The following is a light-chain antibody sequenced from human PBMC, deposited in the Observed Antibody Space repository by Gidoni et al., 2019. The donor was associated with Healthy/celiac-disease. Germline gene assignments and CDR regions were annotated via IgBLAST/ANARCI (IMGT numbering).Light chain of an antibody. CDR3: QQSYSTPWT. Sequence: DIQMTQPPSSLSASVGDRVTITCRASQSSSSYLNWYQQKPGKAPKLLIYAASSLQSWVPSRFSGSGSGTDFTLTISSLQPADFATYYCQQSYSTPWTFGQGTTVEIK. J-gene: IGKJ1*01. V-gene: IGKV1-39*01. CDR2: AAS. CDR1: QSSSSY.